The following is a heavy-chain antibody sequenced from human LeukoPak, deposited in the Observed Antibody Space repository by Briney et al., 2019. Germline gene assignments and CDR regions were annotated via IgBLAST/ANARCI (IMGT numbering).Heavy chain of an antibody. Sequence: PGGSLRLSCAASVFTFSSNSMIWVRQALWKGLEWVSGTSDRGDYTYYADSVKGRFTISRDTSKNTLYLQMNSLRAEDTALYFCAKKAQYDGHYPLDYWGQGTLVTVSA. CDR1: VFTFSSNS. CDR2: TSDRGDYT. J-gene: IGHJ4*02. V-gene: IGHV3-23*01. CDR3: AKKAQYDGHYPLDY. D-gene: IGHD4/OR15-4a*01.